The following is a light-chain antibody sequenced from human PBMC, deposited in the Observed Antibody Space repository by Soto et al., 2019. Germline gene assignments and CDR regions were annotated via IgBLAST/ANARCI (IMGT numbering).Light chain of an antibody. CDR1: QTISSAY. V-gene: IGKV3-20*01. CDR3: QHYGRSPPYT. CDR2: GAT. Sequence: EIVLTQSPGTLSLSPGERATLSCRASQTISSAYLAWYQQKPGQAPRLLIFGATSRATGIPDRFSGSGSGTDFTLTISRLEPEDFVVYYCQHYGRSPPYTFGQGTKLDFK. J-gene: IGKJ2*01.